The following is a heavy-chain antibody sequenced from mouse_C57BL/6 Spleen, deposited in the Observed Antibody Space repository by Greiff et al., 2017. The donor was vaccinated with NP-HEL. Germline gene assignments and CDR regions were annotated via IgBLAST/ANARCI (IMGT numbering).Heavy chain of an antibody. Sequence: EVMLVESGGGLVKPGGSLKLSCAASGFTFSSYAMSWVRQTPEKRLEWVATISDGGSYTYYPDNVKGRFTISRDNAKNHLYLQMSHLKSGDTAMYYCAREGNWGAMDYWGQGTAVTVSS. V-gene: IGHV5-4*01. D-gene: IGHD4-1*01. CDR1: GFTFSSYA. CDR3: AREGNWGAMDY. J-gene: IGHJ4*01. CDR2: ISDGGSYT.